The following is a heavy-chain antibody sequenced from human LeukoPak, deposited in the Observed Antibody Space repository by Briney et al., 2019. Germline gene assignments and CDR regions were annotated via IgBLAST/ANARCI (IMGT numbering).Heavy chain of an antibody. CDR3: TCDLDRSDGL. J-gene: IGHJ3*01. Sequence: GGSLRLSCAASGFTFDDYAMHWVRQAPGKGLEWVSGISWNSGSIGYADSVRGRFTISRDNAKNSLYLQMNSLRAEDTAVYYCTCDLDRSDGLWGQGTMVTVSS. CDR1: GFTFDDYA. D-gene: IGHD2-8*01. V-gene: IGHV3-9*01. CDR2: ISWNSGSI.